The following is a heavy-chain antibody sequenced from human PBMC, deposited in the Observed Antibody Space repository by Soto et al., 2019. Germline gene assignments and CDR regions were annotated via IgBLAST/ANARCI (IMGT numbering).Heavy chain of an antibody. J-gene: IGHJ5*02. CDR3: ARSSGGVFGIIIEGSNWLAP. Sequence: GGSLRLSCAASGFTLSTYGMTWVRQAPGKGLEWVSAITGTGGNTYYVESVKGRFTVSRDNSKNMLYLRVNSLRAEDTAVYYCARSSGGVFGIIIEGSNWLAPWGQGSLVTVSS. D-gene: IGHD3-16*02. V-gene: IGHV3-23*01. CDR2: ITGTGGNT. CDR1: GFTLSTYG.